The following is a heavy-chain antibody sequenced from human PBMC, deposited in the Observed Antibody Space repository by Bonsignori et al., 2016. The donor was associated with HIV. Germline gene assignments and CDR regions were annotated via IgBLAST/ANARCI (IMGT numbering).Heavy chain of an antibody. D-gene: IGHD3-10*01. CDR2: ISTGSSTR. Sequence: VRQMPGKGLEWVSYISTGSSTRYYGDSVKGRFNISRDNAKNSLYLQMNSLRDEDTAVYYCARNRLIRGVTHGFDIWGQGTMVTVSS. J-gene: IGHJ3*02. V-gene: IGHV3-48*02. CDR3: ARNRLIRGVTHGFDI.